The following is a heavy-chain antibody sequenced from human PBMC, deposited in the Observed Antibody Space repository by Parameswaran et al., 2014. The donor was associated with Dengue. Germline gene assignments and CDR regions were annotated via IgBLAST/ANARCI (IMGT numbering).Heavy chain of an antibody. D-gene: IGHD3-9*01. Sequence: VRQMPGKGLEWVAVISYDGSNKYYADSVKGRFTISRDNSKNTLYLQMNSLRAEDTAVYYCAKGPYLRYFDWPPDGYWGQGTLVTVSS. CDR2: ISYDGSNK. V-gene: IGHV3-30*18. J-gene: IGHJ4*02. CDR3: AKGPYLRYFDWPPDGY.